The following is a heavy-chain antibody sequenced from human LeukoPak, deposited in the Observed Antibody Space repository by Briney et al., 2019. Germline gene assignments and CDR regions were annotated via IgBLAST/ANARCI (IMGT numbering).Heavy chain of an antibody. J-gene: IGHJ3*02. CDR3: AGPYPGYSSGWSDADAFDI. D-gene: IGHD6-19*01. CDR1: GGSISSSSYY. CDR2: IYFSGST. V-gene: IGHV4-39*01. Sequence: SETLSLTCTVSGGSISSSSYYWGWIRQPPGKGLEWIGSIYFSGSTYYNPSLKSRVTISVDTSKNQFSLKLSSVTAADTAVYYCAGPYPGYSSGWSDADAFDIWGQGTMVTVSS.